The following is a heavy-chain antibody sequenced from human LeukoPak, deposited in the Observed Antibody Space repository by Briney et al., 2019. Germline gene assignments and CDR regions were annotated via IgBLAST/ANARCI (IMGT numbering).Heavy chain of an antibody. CDR2: INHSGST. CDR1: GGSFSGYY. CDR3: ARGSIAAAGTSWFDP. V-gene: IGHV4-34*01. D-gene: IGHD6-13*01. Sequence: SETLSLTCAVYGGSFSGYYWSWIRQPPGKGLEWIGEINHSGSTNYNPSLKSRVTISVDTSKNQFSLKLSPVTAADTAVYYCARGSIAAAGTSWFDPWGQGTLVTVSS. J-gene: IGHJ5*02.